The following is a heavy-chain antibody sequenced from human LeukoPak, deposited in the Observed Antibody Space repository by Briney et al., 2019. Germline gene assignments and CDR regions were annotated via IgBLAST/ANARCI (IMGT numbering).Heavy chain of an antibody. CDR3: ARYPYSASSWSDP. CDR2: IYSGGGT. J-gene: IGHJ5*02. CDR1: GFSFSSFA. D-gene: IGHD6-6*01. Sequence: GGSLRLSCAASGFSFSSFAMNWVRQAPGKGLEWVSVIYSGGGTYYADSVRGRFTISRDNSKNTLYLQLNSLRADDTAVYYCARYPYSASSWSDPWGQGTLVTVSS. V-gene: IGHV3-66*01.